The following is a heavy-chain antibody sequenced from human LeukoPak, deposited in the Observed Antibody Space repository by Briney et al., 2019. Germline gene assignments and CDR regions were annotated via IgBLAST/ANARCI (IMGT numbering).Heavy chain of an antibody. CDR2: IYSGGST. D-gene: IGHD3-9*01. CDR3: ARDRLHYDSLTGYPAD. J-gene: IGHJ4*02. Sequence: GGSLRLSCADSGFTVSSNYMRWVRQAPGKGLEWVSVIYSGGSTHYADSVKGGFTISRDNSKNTLYLQMNSLRAEDTAVYYCARDRLHYDSLTGYPADWGQGTLVTVSS. CDR1: GFTVSSNY. V-gene: IGHV3-66*01.